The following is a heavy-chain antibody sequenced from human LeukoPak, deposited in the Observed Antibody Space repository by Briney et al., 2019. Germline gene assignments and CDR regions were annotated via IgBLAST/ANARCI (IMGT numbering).Heavy chain of an antibody. V-gene: IGHV3-7*01. CDR2: INQDDSQI. CDR1: GFTFNKYW. CDR3: VRDAQRGFDYSNSLRY. Sequence: PGGSLRLSCAASGFTFNKYWLTWVRQAPGKGLEWVANINQDDSQIYYLESVEGRFTITRDNSQRTLFLQMNSLRVEDTAMYYCVRDAQRGFDYSNSLRYWGHGTLVTVSS. D-gene: IGHD4-11*01. J-gene: IGHJ4*01.